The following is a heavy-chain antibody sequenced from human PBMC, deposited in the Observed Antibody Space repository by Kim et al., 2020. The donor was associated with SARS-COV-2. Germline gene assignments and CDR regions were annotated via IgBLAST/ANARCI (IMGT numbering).Heavy chain of an antibody. CDR1: GGSISSSSYY. CDR3: ATEGVDRITFGGATYGMDV. Sequence: SETLSLTCTVSGGSISSSSYYWGWIRQPPGKGLEWIGSIYSSGSTYYNPSLKSRVTISVDTSKNQFSLKLSSVTAADTAVYYCATEGVDRITFGGATYGMDVWGQGTTVTVSS. CDR2: IYSSGST. J-gene: IGHJ6*02. V-gene: IGHV4-39*02. D-gene: IGHD3-16*01.